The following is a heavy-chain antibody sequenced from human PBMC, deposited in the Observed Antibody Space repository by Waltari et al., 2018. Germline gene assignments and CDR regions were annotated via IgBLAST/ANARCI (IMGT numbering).Heavy chain of an antibody. V-gene: IGHV4-34*01. J-gene: IGHJ6*03. D-gene: IGHD3-3*01. Sequence: QVQLQQWGAGLLKPSETLSLTCAVYGGSFSGYYWSWIRQPPGQGLEWIGEINHSGSTNYNPSLKSRVTISVDTSKNQFSLKLSSVTAADTAVYYCARSGNYDFWSGYYTQRGYYYYYMDVWGKGTTVTVSS. CDR2: INHSGST. CDR3: ARSGNYDFWSGYYTQRGYYYYYMDV. CDR1: GGSFSGYY.